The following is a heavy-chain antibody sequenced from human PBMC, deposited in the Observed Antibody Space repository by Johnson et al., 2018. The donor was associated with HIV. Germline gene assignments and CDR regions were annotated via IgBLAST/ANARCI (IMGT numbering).Heavy chain of an antibody. CDR2: ISYDGSNK. Sequence: VQLVESGGGVVQPGRSLRLSCAASGFTFSSYAMNWVRQAPGKGLEWVAVISYDGSNKYYADSVKGRFTISRDNSKNTLYLQMNNLKTEDTAVYYCTTDQGSNDIWGQGTMVTVSS. V-gene: IGHV3-30-3*01. D-gene: IGHD5/OR15-5a*01. CDR3: TTDQGSNDI. CDR1: GFTFSSYA. J-gene: IGHJ3*02.